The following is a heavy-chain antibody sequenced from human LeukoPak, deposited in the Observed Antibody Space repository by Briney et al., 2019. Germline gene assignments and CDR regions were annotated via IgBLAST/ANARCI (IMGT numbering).Heavy chain of an antibody. CDR1: GGSISSSSYY. D-gene: IGHD4-17*01. CDR3: ARDYGDYGELGGFDY. V-gene: IGHV4-39*07. CDR2: IYYSGST. J-gene: IGHJ4*02. Sequence: SETLSLTYTVSGGSISSSSYYWGWIRQPPGKGLEWIGSIYYSGSTYYNPSLKSRVTISVDTSKNQFSLKLSSVTAADTAVYYCARDYGDYGELGGFDYWGQGTLVTVSS.